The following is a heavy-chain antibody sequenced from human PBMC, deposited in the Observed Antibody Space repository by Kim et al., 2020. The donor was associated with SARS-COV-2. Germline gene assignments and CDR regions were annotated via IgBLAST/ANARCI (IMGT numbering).Heavy chain of an antibody. D-gene: IGHD3-9*01. CDR3: ARDRKHYDILTGLYYYGMDV. J-gene: IGHJ6*02. CDR2: IYYSGST. CDR1: GGSISSGGYY. Sequence: SETLSLTCTVSGGSISSGGYYWSWIRQHPGKGLEWIGYIYYSGSTYYNPSLKSRVTISVDTSKNQFSLKLSSVTAADTAVYYCARDRKHYDILTGLYYYGMDVWGQGTTVTVSS. V-gene: IGHV4-31*03.